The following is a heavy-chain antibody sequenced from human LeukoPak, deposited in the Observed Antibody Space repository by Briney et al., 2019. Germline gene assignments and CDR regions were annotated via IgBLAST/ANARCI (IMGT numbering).Heavy chain of an antibody. J-gene: IGHJ6*03. CDR2: INLNSGGT. Sequence: ASVKVSCKASGYTFTGYYMHWVRQAPGQGLEWMGWINLNSGGTNYAQKFQGRVTMTRDTSTSTGYMELSRLRSDDTAVYYCARDWAQRKYYYYYYYMDVWGKGTTVTVSS. CDR1: GYTFTGYY. CDR3: ARDWAQRKYYYYYYYMDV. D-gene: IGHD3-16*01. V-gene: IGHV1-2*02.